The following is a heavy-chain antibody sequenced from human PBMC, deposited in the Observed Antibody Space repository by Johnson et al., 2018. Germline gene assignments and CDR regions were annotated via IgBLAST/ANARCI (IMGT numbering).Heavy chain of an antibody. CDR3: VREVGGYYCSSGRPKYRAEYFQH. CDR1: GGTFSNYA. J-gene: IGHJ1*01. Sequence: VQLVESGAEVKKPGSSVKVSCKASGGTFSNYAISWVRQAPGQGLEWMGGIIPIFGTTNYAQKFQGRVTITADDSTSTAYMELSSLRSDDTAVYYCVREVGGYYCSSGRPKYRAEYFQHWGQGTLVTVSS. D-gene: IGHD3-22*01. V-gene: IGHV1-69*01. CDR2: IIPIFGTT.